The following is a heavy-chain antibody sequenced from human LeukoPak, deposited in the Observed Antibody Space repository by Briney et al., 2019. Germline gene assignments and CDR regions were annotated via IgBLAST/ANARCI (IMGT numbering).Heavy chain of an antibody. Sequence: GGSLRLSCAASGFTFSNYAMHWVRQGPGKGLEWVAYIAHHGNNKYYVDSVKGRVTISRDNSKKTLYLQMDGLRADDTAVYYCAKDGSWSCTDWGQGTLVTVSS. CDR1: GFTFSNYA. V-gene: IGHV3-30*02. D-gene: IGHD2-8*02. CDR3: AKDGSWSCTD. J-gene: IGHJ4*02. CDR2: IAHHGNNK.